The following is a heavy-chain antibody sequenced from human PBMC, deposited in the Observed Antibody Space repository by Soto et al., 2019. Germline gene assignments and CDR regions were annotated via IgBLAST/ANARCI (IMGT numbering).Heavy chain of an antibody. V-gene: IGHV1-18*01. CDR2: IDTYNGNT. CDR1: GYTFTYKC. CDR3: ARHFLRTTSRALDGFDI. J-gene: IGHJ3*02. Sequence: GAPVKATCEASGYTFTYKCIFSVRHATGQGLEWMGWIDTYNGNTNSAPKLQGRVSMTTDTSTNTAFMELRSLRSDDTAVYYCARHFLRTTSRALDGFDIWGQGTMVTVS. D-gene: IGHD1-7*01.